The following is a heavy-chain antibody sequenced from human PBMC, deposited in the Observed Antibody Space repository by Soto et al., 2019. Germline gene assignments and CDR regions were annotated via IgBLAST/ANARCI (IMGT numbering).Heavy chain of an antibody. D-gene: IGHD2-21*02. Sequence: QVQLVQSGAEVKKPGASVKVSCKASGYTFTSYGISWVRQAPGQGLEWMGWISAYNGNTNYAQKLQGRVTMTTDTSTRPAYMELRSLRSDDKAVYYCARGRGGAGVTAILWLFDYWGQGTLVTVSS. CDR1: GYTFTSYG. CDR3: ARGRGGAGVTAILWLFDY. J-gene: IGHJ4*02. V-gene: IGHV1-18*04. CDR2: ISAYNGNT.